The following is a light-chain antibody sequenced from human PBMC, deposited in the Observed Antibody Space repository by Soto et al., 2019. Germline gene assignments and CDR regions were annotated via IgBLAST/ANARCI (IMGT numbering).Light chain of an antibody. J-gene: IGKJ5*01. V-gene: IGKV1-39*01. Sequence: DIQMTQSPSSLSASVGSRVTITCRASQSISTYLNLYQKKPGKAPNLLIYDASRLQSGVPSRFSGSGGGTDFTLSISSVQPEDFATYFCQQSYMDPITFGQGTRLEIK. CDR2: DAS. CDR1: QSISTY. CDR3: QQSYMDPIT.